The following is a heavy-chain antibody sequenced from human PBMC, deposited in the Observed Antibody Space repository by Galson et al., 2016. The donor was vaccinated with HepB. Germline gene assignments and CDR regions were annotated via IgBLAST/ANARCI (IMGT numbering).Heavy chain of an antibody. CDR1: GFTFSSYS. D-gene: IGHD3-9*01. J-gene: IGHJ3*02. Sequence: SLRLSCAASGFTFSSYSMNWVSQAPGKGLEWVSSISTSSSYIYYAASVKGRFTISRDNAKNSLYLQMNSLRAEDTAVYYCARALRYFDWSLTRKADAFDIWGQGTMVTVSS. V-gene: IGHV3-21*01. CDR3: ARALRYFDWSLTRKADAFDI. CDR2: ISTSSSYI.